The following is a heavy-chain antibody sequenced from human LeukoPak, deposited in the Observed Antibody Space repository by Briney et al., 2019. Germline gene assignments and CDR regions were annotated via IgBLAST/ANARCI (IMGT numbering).Heavy chain of an antibody. CDR3: ARENRGTMIVVVDDAFDI. J-gene: IGHJ3*02. CDR2: ISSSSSYI. V-gene: IGHV3-21*01. CDR1: GFTFSSYS. Sequence: GGSLRLSCAASGFTFSSYSMNWVRQAPGKGLEWVSSISSSSSYIYYADSVKGRFTISRDNAKNSLYLQMNSLRAEDTAVYYCARENRGTMIVVVDDAFDIWGQGIMVTVSS. D-gene: IGHD3-22*01.